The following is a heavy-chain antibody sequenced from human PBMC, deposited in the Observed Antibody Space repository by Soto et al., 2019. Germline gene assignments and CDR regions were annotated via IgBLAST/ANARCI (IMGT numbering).Heavy chain of an antibody. D-gene: IGHD2-21*02. Sequence: SVKVSCKASGGTFSSYAISWVRQAPGQGLEWMGGIIPIFGTANYAQKFQGRVTITADESTSTAYMELSSLGSEDTAVYYCARDLSGGNSGPFDPWGQGTLVTVSS. CDR1: GGTFSSYA. CDR3: ARDLSGGNSGPFDP. V-gene: IGHV1-69*13. CDR2: IIPIFGTA. J-gene: IGHJ5*02.